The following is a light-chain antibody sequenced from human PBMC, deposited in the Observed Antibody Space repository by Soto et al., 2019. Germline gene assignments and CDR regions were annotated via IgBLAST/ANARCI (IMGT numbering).Light chain of an antibody. CDR1: QSVSSN. Sequence: EVVVTQSPATLSVSPGDRATLSCRASQSVSSNLAWYQQKPGQAPRLLIFGASIRAIGVSARFTGSGSGTEFTLIISSLQSEDLAVYYCQPYNTCPLFTFGQGTKLEMK. CDR3: QPYNTCPLFT. J-gene: IGKJ2*01. CDR2: GAS. V-gene: IGKV3-15*01.